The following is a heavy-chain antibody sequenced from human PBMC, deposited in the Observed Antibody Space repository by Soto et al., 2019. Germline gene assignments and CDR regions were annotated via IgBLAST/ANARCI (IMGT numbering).Heavy chain of an antibody. J-gene: IGHJ4*02. D-gene: IGHD6-19*01. V-gene: IGHV1-8*01. CDR2: MNPNSGNT. CDR1: GYTFTSYD. Sequence: ASVKVSCKASGYTFTSYDINWVRQATGQGLEWMGWMNPNSGNTGYAQKFQGRVTMTRNTSISTAYMELSSLRSEDTAVYYCARGPPEVAQSSGWYLEGGESWGQGTLVTVSS. CDR3: ARGPPEVAQSSGWYLEGGES.